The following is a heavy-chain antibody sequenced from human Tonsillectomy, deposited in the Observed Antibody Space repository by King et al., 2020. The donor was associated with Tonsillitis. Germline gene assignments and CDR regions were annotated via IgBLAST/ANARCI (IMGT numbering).Heavy chain of an antibody. Sequence: VQLVESGGGVVQPGRSLRLSCAASGFTFSSYAMHWVRQAPGKGLEWVAVISSDGRIKYYADSVKGRLTISRDNSKNTLYLQTNSLRTEDQTFYYCARGGDNYGYSYFDFWGQGILVTVSS. CDR2: ISSDGRIK. D-gene: IGHD5-18*01. CDR1: GFTFSSYA. J-gene: IGHJ4*02. V-gene: IGHV3-30*01. CDR3: ARGGDNYGYSYFDF.